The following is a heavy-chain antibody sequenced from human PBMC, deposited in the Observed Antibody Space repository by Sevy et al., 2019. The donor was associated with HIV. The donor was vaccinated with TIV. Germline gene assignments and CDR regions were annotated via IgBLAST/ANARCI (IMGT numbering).Heavy chain of an antibody. Sequence: ASVKVSCRASGGTSGTYGLSWVRQAPGQGLEWVGGIIPIFGTTYYAERFQGRVTITADKSTSTAYMELSSLSFGDTAVSFCARLDGVIPTPHYWGQGTLVTVSS. V-gene: IGHV1-69*06. CDR1: GGTSGTYG. J-gene: IGHJ4*02. CDR3: ARLDGVIPTPHY. CDR2: IIPIFGTT. D-gene: IGHD3-10*01.